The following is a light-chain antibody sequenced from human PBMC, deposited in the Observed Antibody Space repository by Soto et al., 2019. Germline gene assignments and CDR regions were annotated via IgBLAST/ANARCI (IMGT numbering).Light chain of an antibody. CDR2: DAS. J-gene: IGKJ5*01. CDR3: QQYGSSPPIT. V-gene: IGKV3-20*01. Sequence: DIGLTQSPGTLSLSPGERATLSCRAIQSLNSSYLAWYQQKPGQAPRLLIYDASSRATGIPDRFSGSGSGTDFTLTISRLEPEDSAVYYCQQYGSSPPITFAQGTRLEIK. CDR1: QSLNSSY.